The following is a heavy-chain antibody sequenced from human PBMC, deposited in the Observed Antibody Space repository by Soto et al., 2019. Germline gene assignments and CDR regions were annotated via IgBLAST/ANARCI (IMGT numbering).Heavy chain of an antibody. Sequence: SETLSLTCAVSGCSISSGGYSWSWIRQPPGKGLEWIGYMYHSGSTYYNPSLKSRVTISIDRSKNQFSLKLSSVTAADTAVYYCARGKYLGVWSGYYIWDFSGHDTNFDYWGQGTLVTVSS. CDR2: MYHSGST. J-gene: IGHJ4*02. CDR3: ARGKYLGVWSGYYIWDFSGHDTNFDY. D-gene: IGHD3-3*01. CDR1: GCSISSGGYS. V-gene: IGHV4-30-2*01.